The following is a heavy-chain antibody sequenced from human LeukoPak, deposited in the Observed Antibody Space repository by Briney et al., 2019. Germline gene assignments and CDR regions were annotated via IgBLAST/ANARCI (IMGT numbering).Heavy chain of an antibody. CDR1: GFTFSSYA. J-gene: IGHJ4*02. Sequence: PGASLRLSSAASGFTFSSYAMSWVRQAPGKGLEWVSAISGSGGSTYYADSVKGRFTISRDNSKNTLYLQMNSLRAEDTAVYYCAKGKMVSSGYDPFDYWGQGTLVTVSS. V-gene: IGHV3-23*01. CDR2: ISGSGGST. CDR3: AKGKMVSSGYDPFDY. D-gene: IGHD5-12*01.